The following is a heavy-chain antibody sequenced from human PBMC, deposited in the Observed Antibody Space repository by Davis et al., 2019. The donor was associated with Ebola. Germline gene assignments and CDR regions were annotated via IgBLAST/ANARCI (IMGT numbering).Heavy chain of an antibody. CDR3: ARAIFGETAFDI. CDR1: GFTFRSYD. D-gene: IGHD3-10*01. J-gene: IGHJ3*02. Sequence: GESLKTPCAAPGFTFRSYDMHWVRQATGKGLEWVSAIGTAGDVYYPGSVKGRFTISRENAKNSLYLQMNSLRPGDTAVYYCARAIFGETAFDIWGQGTMVTVS. V-gene: IGHV3-13*01. CDR2: IGTAGDV.